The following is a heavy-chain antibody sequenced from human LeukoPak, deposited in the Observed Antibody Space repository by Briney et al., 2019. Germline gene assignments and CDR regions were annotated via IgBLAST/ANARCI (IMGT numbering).Heavy chain of an antibody. CDR1: GYTFTSYG. CDR3: ARENYDILTGYSKAYYYYGMDV. Sequence: ASVKVSCKASGYTFTSYGISWVRQAPGQGLEWMGWISAYNGNTNYAQKLQGRVTMTTDTSTSTAYMELRSLRSDDAAVYYCARENYDILTGYSKAYYYYGMDVWGQGTTVTVSS. J-gene: IGHJ6*02. V-gene: IGHV1-18*01. CDR2: ISAYNGNT. D-gene: IGHD3-9*01.